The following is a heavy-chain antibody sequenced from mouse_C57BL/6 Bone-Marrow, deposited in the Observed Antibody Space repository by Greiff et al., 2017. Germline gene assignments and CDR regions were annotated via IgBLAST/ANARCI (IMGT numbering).Heavy chain of an antibody. J-gene: IGHJ1*03. V-gene: IGHV1-50*01. CDR3: ARRDGYPWYFDV. D-gene: IGHD2-3*01. CDR1: GYTFTSSW. Sequence: QVQLQQPGAELVKPGASVKLSCKASGYTFTSSWMQWVKQRPGQGLEWIGENDPSDSYTNSNQKFKGKATLTVDTSSSTAYMQLSSLTSEDSAVYYCARRDGYPWYFDVWGTGTTVTVSS. CDR2: NDPSDSYT.